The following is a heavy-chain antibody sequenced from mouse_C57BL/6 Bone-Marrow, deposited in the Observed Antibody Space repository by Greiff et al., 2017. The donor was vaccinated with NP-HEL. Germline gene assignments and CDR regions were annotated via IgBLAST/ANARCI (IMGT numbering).Heavy chain of an antibody. V-gene: IGHV14-4*01. J-gene: IGHJ2*01. CDR1: GFNIKDDY. CDR3: TTLYYDYDYYFDY. D-gene: IGHD2-4*01. CDR2: IDPENGDT. Sequence: EVQLQQSGAELVRPGASVKLSCTASGFNIKDDYMHWVKQRPEQGLEWIGWIDPENGDTEYASKFQGKANITADTSSNTAYLQLSSLTSEDTAVYYCTTLYYDYDYYFDYWGQGTTLTVSS.